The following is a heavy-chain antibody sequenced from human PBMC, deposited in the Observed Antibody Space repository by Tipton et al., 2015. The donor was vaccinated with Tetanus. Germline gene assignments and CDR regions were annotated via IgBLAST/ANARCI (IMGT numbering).Heavy chain of an antibody. Sequence: TLSLTRSVSGGSLRSGDHYWSWIRQPPGKGLEWLAYISSSGSTNSNYSLKSRITMSRDTSKNQFSLKLASVTAADTAVYYCARLREIVSRSGWAFDYWGQGILVTVSS. D-gene: IGHD5/OR15-5a*01. V-gene: IGHV4-61*08. CDR3: ARLREIVSRSGWAFDY. CDR1: GGSLRSGDHY. J-gene: IGHJ4*02. CDR2: ISSSGST.